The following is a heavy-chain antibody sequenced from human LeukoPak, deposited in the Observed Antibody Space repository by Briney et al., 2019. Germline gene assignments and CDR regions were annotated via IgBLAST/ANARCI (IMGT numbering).Heavy chain of an antibody. D-gene: IGHD6-19*01. CDR3: ARSLRSVAGNSDYYYMDV. CDR2: IYYSGST. V-gene: IGHV4-39*07. Sequence: SETLSLTCTVSGGSISSSSYYWGWIRQPPGKGLEWIGSIYYSGSTYYNPSLKSRVTISVDTSKNQFSLKLSSVTAADTAVYYCARSLRSVAGNSDYYYMDVWGKGTTVTVSS. J-gene: IGHJ6*03. CDR1: GGSISSSSYY.